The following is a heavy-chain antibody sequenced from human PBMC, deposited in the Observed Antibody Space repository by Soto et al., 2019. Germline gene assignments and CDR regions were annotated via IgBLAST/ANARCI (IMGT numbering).Heavy chain of an antibody. CDR1: GFTFSSYW. Sequence: GGSLRLSCAASGFTFSSYWMHWVRQAPGKGLVWVSRINSDGSSTSYADSVKGRFTISRDNAKNTLYLQMNSLRAEDTAVYYCARGSFGPYNWFDPWGQGTLVTVSS. V-gene: IGHV3-74*01. CDR3: ARGSFGPYNWFDP. J-gene: IGHJ5*02. CDR2: INSDGSST. D-gene: IGHD3-10*01.